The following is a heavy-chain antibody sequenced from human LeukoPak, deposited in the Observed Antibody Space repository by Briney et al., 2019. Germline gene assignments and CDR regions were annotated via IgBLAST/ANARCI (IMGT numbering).Heavy chain of an antibody. J-gene: IGHJ4*02. CDR3: ARGHYYPYYFDY. CDR1: GGSFSGYY. D-gene: IGHD3-10*01. CDR2: INHSGST. V-gene: IGHV4-34*01. Sequence: SETLSLTCAVYGGSFSGYYWSWIRQPPGKGLEWIGEINHSGSTNYNPSLKSRVTISVDTSKNQFSLKLSSVTAADTAVYHCARGHYYPYYFDYWGQGTLVTVSS.